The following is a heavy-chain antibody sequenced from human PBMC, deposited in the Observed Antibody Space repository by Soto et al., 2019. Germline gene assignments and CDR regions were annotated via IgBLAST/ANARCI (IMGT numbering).Heavy chain of an antibody. CDR1: GYTFSDYG. J-gene: IGHJ6*02. CDR2: ITYDGNKK. CDR3: AKWAHNGMDV. Sequence: QAQLVESGGDVVQPGRSLRLSCAASGYTFSDYGMHWVRQAPGKGLEWVAVITYDGNKKYYADSVKGRFTSSRDNSKNTLYLQMNSLRGEDTAVYYCAKWAHNGMDVWGQGSTVTVSS. V-gene: IGHV3-30*18.